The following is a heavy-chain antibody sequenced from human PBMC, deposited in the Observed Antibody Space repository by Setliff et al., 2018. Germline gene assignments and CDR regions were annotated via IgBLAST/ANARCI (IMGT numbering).Heavy chain of an antibody. J-gene: IGHJ4*02. CDR2: MSVY. V-gene: IGHV1-18*04. D-gene: IGHD2-2*01. CDR3: ARGPVDFVVVPAAAKFDY. Sequence: ASVKVSCKASGYTFNHYGINWVRQAPGQGFEWMGWMSVYAQKFQGRVTMTTDTPTSTAYMELRSLTSDDTAVYYCARGPVDFVVVPAAAKFDYWGQGTLVTVSS. CDR1: GYTFNHYG.